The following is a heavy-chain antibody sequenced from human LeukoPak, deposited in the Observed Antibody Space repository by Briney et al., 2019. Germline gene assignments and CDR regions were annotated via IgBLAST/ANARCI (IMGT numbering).Heavy chain of an antibody. CDR2: NYYGEST. CDR3: AFRSCSAGSCPPGYFDS. D-gene: IGHD2-15*01. J-gene: IGHJ4*02. CDR1: GGSTSSSSHY. V-gene: IGHV4-39*01. Sequence: PSETLTLTCIVSGGSTSSSSHYWGWVRPPPGLGLEGIGRNYYGESTYYNPSLKRRVSASLDTYNNRFSVWLSSVTEAHTAVYYCAFRSCSAGSCPPGYFDSWGQGILVTVSS.